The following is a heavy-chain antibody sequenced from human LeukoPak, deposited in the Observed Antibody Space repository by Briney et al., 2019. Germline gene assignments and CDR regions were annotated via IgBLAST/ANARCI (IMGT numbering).Heavy chain of an antibody. CDR2: ISPTGSTT. D-gene: IGHD6-13*01. CDR1: GFSFSGHW. CDR3: ARGPSSNWSGLDF. J-gene: IGHJ4*02. Sequence: GGSLRLSCAASGFSFSGHWMHWARQLPGKGLVWVSRISPTGSTTSYAGSVKGRFTVSRDNAKNTLYLQVNNLRAEDTAVYYCARGPSSNWSGLDFWGQGTLLTVSS. V-gene: IGHV3-74*01.